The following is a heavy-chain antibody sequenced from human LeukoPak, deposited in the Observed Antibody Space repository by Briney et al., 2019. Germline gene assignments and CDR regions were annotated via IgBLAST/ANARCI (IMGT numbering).Heavy chain of an antibody. D-gene: IGHD6-13*01. CDR1: GFTFSSYW. CDR2: IKQDGSEK. Sequence: GGSLRLSCAASGFTFSSYWMSWVRQAPGKGLEWVANIKQDGSEKYYVDSVKGRFTISRDNAKNSLYLQMNSLRAEDTAVYYCARGTSAAGRGENFDYRGQGTLVTVSS. CDR3: ARGTSAAGRGENFDY. V-gene: IGHV3-7*01. J-gene: IGHJ4*02.